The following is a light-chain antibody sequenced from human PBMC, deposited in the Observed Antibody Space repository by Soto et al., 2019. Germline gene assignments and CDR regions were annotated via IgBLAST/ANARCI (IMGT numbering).Light chain of an antibody. CDR3: MEALQTFT. Sequence: EISMTPFPLSLGVTSGEPACSSCRSSQSLLNSNGYNYLDWYLQKPGQSPQLLIYLGSYRASGVPDRISGSGSGTDFTLKISRVEAEDVGVYYCMEALQTFTFAQGTRLEIK. CDR1: QSLLNSNGYNY. CDR2: LGS. J-gene: IGKJ5*01. V-gene: IGKV2-28*01.